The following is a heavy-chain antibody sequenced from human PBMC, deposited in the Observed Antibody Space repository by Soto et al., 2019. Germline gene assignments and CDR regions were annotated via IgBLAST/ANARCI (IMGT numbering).Heavy chain of an antibody. CDR2: IYYSGST. Sequence: QLQLQESGPGLVKPSETLSLTCTVSGGSISSSSYYWGWIRQPPGKGLEWIGSIYYSGSTYYNPFLQSRVTISVDTSMNQLSLKLSSVTASDTAVDYCARHLAMVVVTARDAFGIWGQGTMVTVSS. V-gene: IGHV4-39*01. CDR1: GGSISSSSYY. CDR3: ARHLAMVVVTARDAFGI. D-gene: IGHD2-21*02. J-gene: IGHJ3*02.